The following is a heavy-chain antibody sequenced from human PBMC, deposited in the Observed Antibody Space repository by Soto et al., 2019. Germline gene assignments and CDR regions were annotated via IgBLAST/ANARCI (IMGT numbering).Heavy chain of an antibody. V-gene: IGHV3-30*18. J-gene: IGHJ4*02. CDR1: GFIFSSYG. CDR3: AKDPSHCGGDCYFFDF. D-gene: IGHD2-21*02. Sequence: QVHLFESGGGVVQPGRSLRLSCAASGFIFSSYGMHWVRQAPGKGLEWVAVVSSDGSTKYYGDSVKGRFSISRDNSKNTQYLQMNSLRPEDTGVYYCAKDPSHCGGDCYFFDFWGQGTLVTVSS. CDR2: VSSDGSTK.